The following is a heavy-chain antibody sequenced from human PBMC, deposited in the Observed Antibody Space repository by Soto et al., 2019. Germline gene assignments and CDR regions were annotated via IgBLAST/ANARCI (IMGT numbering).Heavy chain of an antibody. CDR3: ASGARDTAMVTIWAR. CDR1: GVTFSSYA. Sequence: SVKVSCKASGVTFSSYAISWVRQAPGQGLEWMGGIIPIFGTANYAQKFQGRVTVTADESTSTAYMELSSLRSEDTAVYYCASGARDTAMVTIWARWGQGTLVTVSS. D-gene: IGHD5-18*01. J-gene: IGHJ4*02. V-gene: IGHV1-69*13. CDR2: IIPIFGTA.